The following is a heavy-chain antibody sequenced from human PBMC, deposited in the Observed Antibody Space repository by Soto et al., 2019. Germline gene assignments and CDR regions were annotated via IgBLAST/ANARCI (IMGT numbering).Heavy chain of an antibody. Sequence: ASVKVSCKASGYTFTSYGISWVRQAPGQGLEWMGWISAYNGNTNYAQKLQGRVTMTTDTSTSTAYMELRSLRSDDTAVYYCASSTVTTELDAFDIWGQGTMVTVSS. CDR2: ISAYNGNT. V-gene: IGHV1-18*01. D-gene: IGHD4-17*01. CDR3: ASSTVTTELDAFDI. CDR1: GYTFTSYG. J-gene: IGHJ3*02.